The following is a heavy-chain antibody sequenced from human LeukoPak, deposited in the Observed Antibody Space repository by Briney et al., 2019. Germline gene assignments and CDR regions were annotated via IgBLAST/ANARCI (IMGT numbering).Heavy chain of an antibody. D-gene: IGHD6-13*01. J-gene: IGHJ5*02. V-gene: IGHV3-33*06. CDR1: GFTFSSYG. CDR2: IWYDGSNK. Sequence: PGRSLRLSCAASGFTFSSYGMHWVRQAPGKGLVGVAVIWYDGSNKYYADSVKGRFTISRDNSKNTLYLQMNSLRAEDTAVYYCAKEGYSSSLSFDPWGQGTLVTVSS. CDR3: AKEGYSSSLSFDP.